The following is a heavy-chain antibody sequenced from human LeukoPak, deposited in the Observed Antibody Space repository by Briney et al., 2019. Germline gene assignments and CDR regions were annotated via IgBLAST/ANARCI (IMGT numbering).Heavy chain of an antibody. CDR1: GYTFTSYD. Sequence: ASVKVSCKASGYTFTSYDINWVRQATGQGLEWMGWMNPNSGNTGYAQKFQGRVTMTRDTSISTAYMELSRLRSDDTAVYYCARVRRIGDYVDYWGQGTLVTVSS. D-gene: IGHD3-16*02. CDR2: MNPNSGNT. J-gene: IGHJ4*02. V-gene: IGHV1-8*01. CDR3: ARVRRIGDYVDY.